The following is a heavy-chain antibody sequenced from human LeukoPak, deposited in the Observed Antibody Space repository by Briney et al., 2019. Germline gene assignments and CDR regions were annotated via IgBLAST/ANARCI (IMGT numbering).Heavy chain of an antibody. CDR2: IIPIFGTA. CDR1: GGTFSSYA. J-gene: IGHJ4*02. Sequence: SVKVSCKASGGTFSSYAISWVRQAPGQGLEWMGRIIPIFGTANYAQKFQGRVTITTDESTSTAYMELSSLRSEDTAVYYCAKEFPTYYYEVYYFDYWGQGTLVTVSS. V-gene: IGHV1-69*05. CDR3: AKEFPTYYYEVYYFDY. D-gene: IGHD3-22*01.